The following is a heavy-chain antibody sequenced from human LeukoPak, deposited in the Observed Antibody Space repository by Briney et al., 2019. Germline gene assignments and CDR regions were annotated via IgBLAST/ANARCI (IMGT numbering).Heavy chain of an antibody. Sequence: PETLSLTCAVYGGSFSGYYWSWIRQPPGRGLEWIGEINHSGSTNYNPSLKSRVTKSVDTSKNQFSLKLSSVTAADTAVYYCAVKGAPLTYFDYWGQGTLVTVSS. J-gene: IGHJ4*02. D-gene: IGHD1-26*01. CDR3: AVKGAPLTYFDY. V-gene: IGHV4-34*01. CDR1: GGSFSGYY. CDR2: INHSGST.